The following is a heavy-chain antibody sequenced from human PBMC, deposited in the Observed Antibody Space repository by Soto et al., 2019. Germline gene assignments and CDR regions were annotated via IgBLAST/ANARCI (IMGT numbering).Heavy chain of an antibody. CDR3: AWSSSTSQQFGLDX. V-gene: IGHV4-30-4*01. Sequence: PSVTLSLTFSVSGGSFDSGDYYWHWLRQPPGKFLEDIGDIYYTGSTYYNPSLKSRFTLSMDTSENQFSLKLSSVTPADTAVYFCAWSSSTSQQFGLDXLGQGASVTAS. J-gene: IGHJ6*02. CDR2: IYYTGST. CDR1: GGSFDSGDYY. D-gene: IGHD6-6*01.